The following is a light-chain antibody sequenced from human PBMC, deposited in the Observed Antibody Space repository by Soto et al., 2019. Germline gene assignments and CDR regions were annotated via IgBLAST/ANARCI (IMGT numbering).Light chain of an antibody. J-gene: IGKJ4*01. Sequence: DIQMTQSPSSLSASVGDRVTITCRASQSLTIYLNWYQQKPGKAPKLLIFATSSLQSGVPSRFIGSGSGTDFTVTISSLQPEDLATYYCHHDFTTPLTFGGGTKVDSK. CDR1: QSLTIY. V-gene: IGKV1-39*01. CDR2: ATS. CDR3: HHDFTTPLT.